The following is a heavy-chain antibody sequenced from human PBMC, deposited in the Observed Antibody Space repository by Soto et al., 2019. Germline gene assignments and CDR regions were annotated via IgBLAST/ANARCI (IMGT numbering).Heavy chain of an antibody. J-gene: IGHJ5*02. D-gene: IGHD3-10*01. CDR2: IYYSGST. Sequence: SETLSLTCTVSVGSISSGGYYWSWIRQHPGKGLEWIGYIYYSGSTYYNPSLKSRVTISVDTSKNQFSLKLSSVTAADTAVYYCARNYGSGSYYNVPWFDPWGQGTLVTVSS. CDR3: ARNYGSGSYYNVPWFDP. CDR1: VGSISSGGYY. V-gene: IGHV4-31*02.